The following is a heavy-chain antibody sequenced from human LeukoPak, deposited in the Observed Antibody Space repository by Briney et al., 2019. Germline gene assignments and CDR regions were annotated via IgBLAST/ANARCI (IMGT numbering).Heavy chain of an antibody. CDR1: GFTFSSYA. J-gene: IGHJ4*02. CDR3: AKGSGGSCYSNFDY. V-gene: IGHV3-23*01. CDR2: ISGSDGST. Sequence: GGSLRLSCAASGFTFSSYAMSWVRQAPGKGLEWVSTISGSDGSTYYSDSVKGRFTISRDNSKNTLYLQLNSLRVEDTAVYYCAKGSGGSCYSNFDYWGQGTLVTVSS. D-gene: IGHD2-15*01.